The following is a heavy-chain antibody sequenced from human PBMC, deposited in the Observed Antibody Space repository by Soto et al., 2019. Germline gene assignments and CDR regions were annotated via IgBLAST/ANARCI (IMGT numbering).Heavy chain of an antibody. CDR1: GGTFSSYA. J-gene: IGHJ4*02. CDR2: IIPIFGTA. V-gene: IGHV1-69*13. Sequence: ASVKVSCKASGGTFSSYAISWVRQAPGQGLEWMGGIIPIFGTANYAQKFQGRVTITADESTSTAYMELSSLRSEDTAVYYCARTGDIVATIAYYFAYWGQGTLVTVSS. D-gene: IGHD5-12*01. CDR3: ARTGDIVATIAYYFAY.